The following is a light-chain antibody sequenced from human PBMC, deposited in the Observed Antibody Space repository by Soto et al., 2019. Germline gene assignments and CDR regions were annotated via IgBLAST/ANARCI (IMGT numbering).Light chain of an antibody. CDR3: QQYITYSPWT. V-gene: IGKV1-5*03. CDR1: QSITNW. CDR2: KAS. J-gene: IGKJ1*01. Sequence: DIQMTQSPSTLSASVGDRVTITCRASQSITNWLAWYQQKPGKAPKLLIYKASNLETGVPSRFSGSVSGTEFTLTISSLQPDDFATYYCQQYITYSPWTFGQGTKVDFK.